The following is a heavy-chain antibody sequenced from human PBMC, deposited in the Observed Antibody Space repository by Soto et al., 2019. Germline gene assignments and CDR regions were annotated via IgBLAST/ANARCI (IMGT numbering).Heavy chain of an antibody. CDR3: VKGGSRGRYYYYYGMDV. J-gene: IGHJ6*02. V-gene: IGHV1-24*01. CDR2: FDPGHGEA. D-gene: IGHD1-26*01. CDR1: GYTLNDLS. Sequence: GASVKVSCKVFGYTLNDLSIHWVRQAPGKGLEWMGGFDPGHGEAVYAQKFQGRVTMTEETSTDTAYMEVSNLRSEDTAVYYCVKGGSRGRYYYYYGMDVWGQGTTVTVSS.